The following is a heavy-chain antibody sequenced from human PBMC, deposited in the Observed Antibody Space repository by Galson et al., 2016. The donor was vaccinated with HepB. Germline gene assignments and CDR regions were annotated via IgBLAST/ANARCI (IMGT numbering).Heavy chain of an antibody. J-gene: IGHJ4*02. CDR3: VRGAQGYSGF. CDR2: INPKNGAT. V-gene: IGHV1-2*02. Sequence: SVKVSCKASGYSFTTYFIYWVRQAPGQGLEWMGWINPKNGATRYAQKFEDRVTMPRDTSTATVYMELTSVTSDDTAVFYCVRGAQGYSGFWGQGTPVTVSS. D-gene: IGHD5-12*01. CDR1: GYSFTTYF.